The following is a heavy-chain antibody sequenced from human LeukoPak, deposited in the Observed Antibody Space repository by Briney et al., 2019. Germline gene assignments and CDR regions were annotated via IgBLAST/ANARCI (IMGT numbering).Heavy chain of an antibody. Sequence: GGSLTLSCVASGFTFSTYAMSWVREAPARGLEWVSSLRGNGDTFYAESVKGRFTLSRDESRNMLFLHLNKLRVEDTAIYYCAKASWVSNVDAVLWGQGTVVTVSS. J-gene: IGHJ4*02. CDR3: AKASWVSNVDAVL. CDR1: GFTFSTYA. V-gene: IGHV3-23*01. CDR2: LRGNGDT. D-gene: IGHD1-1*01.